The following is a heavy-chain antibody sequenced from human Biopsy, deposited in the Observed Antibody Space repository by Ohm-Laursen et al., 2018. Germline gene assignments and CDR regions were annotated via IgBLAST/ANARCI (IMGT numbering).Heavy chain of an antibody. Sequence: SETLSLTCTVSGGDIKNYYWSWIRQPAGKGREWIGRIFPGGGTNNNPTITSGVTMSVDTSKKQLSLRLRSVTAADTTMYYCASVVVGPTNDAFDLWGQGTMVVVSS. J-gene: IGHJ3*01. D-gene: IGHD3-22*01. CDR3: ASVVVGPTNDAFDL. CDR1: GGDIKNYY. CDR2: IFPGGGT. V-gene: IGHV4-4*07.